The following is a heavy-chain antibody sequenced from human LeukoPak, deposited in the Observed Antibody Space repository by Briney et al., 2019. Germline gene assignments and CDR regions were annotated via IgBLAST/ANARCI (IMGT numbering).Heavy chain of an antibody. J-gene: IGHJ4*02. Sequence: GGSLRLSCAASGFTFSSYAMSWVRQAPGKGLEWVSAISGSGGSTYYADSVRGRFTISRDNSKNTLYLQMNSLRAEDTAVYYCAKGLSYSKYYDFWSGSGTFDYWGQGTLVTVSS. D-gene: IGHD3-3*01. CDR1: GFTFSSYA. CDR2: ISGSGGST. CDR3: AKGLSYSKYYDFWSGSGTFDY. V-gene: IGHV3-23*01.